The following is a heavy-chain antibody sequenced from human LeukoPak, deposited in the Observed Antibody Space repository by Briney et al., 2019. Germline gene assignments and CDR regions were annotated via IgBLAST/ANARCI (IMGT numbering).Heavy chain of an antibody. CDR2: MSYDGSNK. CDR3: AKGGTNWGSDFDY. V-gene: IGHV3-30*18. CDR1: GFTFSSYG. D-gene: IGHD7-27*01. J-gene: IGHJ4*02. Sequence: PGGSLRLSCAASGFTFSSYGMHWVRQAPGKGLEWVAVMSYDGSNKYYADSVKGRFTISRDNSKNTLYLQTNSLRAGDTAVYYCAKGGTNWGSDFDYWGQGTLVTVSS.